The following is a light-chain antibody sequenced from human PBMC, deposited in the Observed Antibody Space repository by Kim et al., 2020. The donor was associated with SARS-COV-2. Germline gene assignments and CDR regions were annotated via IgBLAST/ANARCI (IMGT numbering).Light chain of an antibody. V-gene: IGLV1-44*01. CDR2: GNN. CDR3: AAWDDSLNVV. J-gene: IGLJ2*01. CDR1: SSYIGSNT. Sequence: PGERVTISCSGSSSYIGSNTVNWYQQLPGTAPKLLIYGNNQRPAGVPGRFSGSKSGTSASLAISGLQSEDEADYYCAAWDDSLNVVFGGGTKLTVL.